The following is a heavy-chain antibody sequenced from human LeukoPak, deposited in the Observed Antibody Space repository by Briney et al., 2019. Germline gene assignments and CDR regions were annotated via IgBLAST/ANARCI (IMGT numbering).Heavy chain of an antibody. CDR2: IKQDGSEK. V-gene: IGHV3-7*01. J-gene: IGHJ3*02. CDR3: ARERPTYDAFDI. CDR1: GFTFSSYW. Sequence: GGSLRLSCATSGFTFSSYWMNWVRQAPGKGLEWVANIKQDGSEKYYVDSVKGRFTISRDNAKNSLYLQMNSLRAEDTAVYYCARERPTYDAFDIWGQGTMVTVSS.